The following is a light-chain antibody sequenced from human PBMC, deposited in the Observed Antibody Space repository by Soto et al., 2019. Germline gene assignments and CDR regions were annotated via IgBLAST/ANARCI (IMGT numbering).Light chain of an antibody. V-gene: IGLV2-23*01. J-gene: IGLJ3*02. CDR3: CSYAGSSNWV. CDR2: EGS. Sequence: QSALTQPASVSGSPGQSITISCTGTSSDVGRYNIVSWYQQHPGKAPKLMIYEGSKRPSGVSNRFSGSKSGNTASLTISGLQAEDEADYYCCSYAGSSNWVFGGGTQRTVL. CDR1: SSDVGRYNI.